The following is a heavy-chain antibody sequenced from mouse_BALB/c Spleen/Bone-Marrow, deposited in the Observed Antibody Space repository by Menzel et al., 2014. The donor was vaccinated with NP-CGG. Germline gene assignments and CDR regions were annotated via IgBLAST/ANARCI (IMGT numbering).Heavy chain of an antibody. D-gene: IGHD2-2*01. CDR1: GFSLTSYG. V-gene: IGHV2-9*02. J-gene: IGHJ4*01. Sequence: VQRVESGPGLVAPSQSLSITCTVSGFSLTSYGVHWVRQPPGEGLEWLGVIWAGGSTNYNSALMSRLSISKDNSKSQVFLKMNSLQTDDTAMYFCARDRGFGYDRTMDYWGQGTSVTVSS. CDR2: IWAGGST. CDR3: ARDRGFGYDRTMDY.